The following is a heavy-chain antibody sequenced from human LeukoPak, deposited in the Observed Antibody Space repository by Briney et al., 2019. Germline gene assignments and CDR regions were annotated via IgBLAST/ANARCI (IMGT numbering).Heavy chain of an antibody. CDR3: ARDQKRRDGYNYFDY. J-gene: IGHJ4*02. D-gene: IGHD5-24*01. CDR1: GFTFSSYE. Sequence: GGSLRLSCAASGFTFSSYEMNWVRQAPGKGLEWVSYISSSGSTIYYADSVKGRFTISRNNAKNSTYLQMNSLRAEDTAVYYCARDQKRRDGYNYFDYWGQGTLVTVSS. CDR2: ISSSGSTI. V-gene: IGHV3-48*03.